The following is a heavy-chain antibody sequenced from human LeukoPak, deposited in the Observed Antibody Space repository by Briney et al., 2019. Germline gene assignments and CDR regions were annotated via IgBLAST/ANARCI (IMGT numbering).Heavy chain of an antibody. CDR2: ISGSGGST. CDR3: AREGFWSGSQYYYYGMDV. J-gene: IGHJ6*02. D-gene: IGHD3-3*01. CDR1: GFTFSSYG. V-gene: IGHV3-23*01. Sequence: GGSLRLSCAASGFTFSSYGMSWVRQAPGKGLEWVSAISGSGGSTYYADSVKGRFTISRDNSKNTLDLQMNSLRAEDTAVYYCAREGFWSGSQYYYYGMDVWGQGTTVTVSS.